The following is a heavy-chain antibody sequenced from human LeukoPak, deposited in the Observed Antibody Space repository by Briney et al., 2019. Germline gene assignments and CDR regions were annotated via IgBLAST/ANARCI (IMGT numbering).Heavy chain of an antibody. J-gene: IGHJ4*02. D-gene: IGHD6-19*01. CDR3: ARAYSSGWYPDY. Sequence: ASVKVSCKASGYTFTSYGISWVRQAPGQGLEWMGWISAYNGNTNYAQKLQGRVTMTTDTSTSTAYMELRSLRSDNTAVYYCARAYSSGWYPDYWGQGTLVTVSS. CDR2: ISAYNGNT. CDR1: GYTFTSYG. V-gene: IGHV1-18*01.